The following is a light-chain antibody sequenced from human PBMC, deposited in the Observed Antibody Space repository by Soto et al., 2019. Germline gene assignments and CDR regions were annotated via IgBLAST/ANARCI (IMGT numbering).Light chain of an antibody. Sequence: QSVLTQPPSASGTPGQRVTISCSGSISNIGSNYVYWYQQLPGTAPKLLIYRNTQRPSGVPDRFSGSKSGTSASLAISGLRSEDEADYYCAAWDDSLSGVVFGGGTKLTVL. V-gene: IGLV1-47*01. CDR1: ISNIGSNY. CDR2: RNT. J-gene: IGLJ2*01. CDR3: AAWDDSLSGVV.